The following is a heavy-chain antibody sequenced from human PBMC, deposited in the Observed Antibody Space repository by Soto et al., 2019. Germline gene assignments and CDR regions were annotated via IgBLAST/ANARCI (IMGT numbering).Heavy chain of an antibody. D-gene: IGHD5-18*01. CDR2: ISYDGSNK. CDR1: GFTFSSYA. V-gene: IGHV3-30-3*01. J-gene: IGHJ4*02. Sequence: GGSLRLSCAASGFTFSSYAMHWVRQAPGKGLEWVAVISYDGSNKYYADSVKGRFTISRDNSKNTLYLQMNSLRAEDTAVYYCTTERPDTPMVFDYWGQGTLVTVPQ. CDR3: TTERPDTPMVFDY.